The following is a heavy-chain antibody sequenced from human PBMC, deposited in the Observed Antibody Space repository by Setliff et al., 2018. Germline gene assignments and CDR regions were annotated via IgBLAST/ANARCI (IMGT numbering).Heavy chain of an antibody. V-gene: IGHV4-39*01. CDR3: ASNPFNSGPPYYFDY. D-gene: IGHD6-19*01. J-gene: IGHJ4*02. CDR2: AYYTGDT. Sequence: SETLSLTCTVSGGSLSDSIRYYAVFWGWIRQSPGRELEWIGSAYYTGDTYYNPSLKSRVTMSVDTSKNQFSLKLDSVIVADTAVYYCASNPFNSGPPYYFDYWGQGTLVTVSS. CDR1: GGSLSDSIRYYAVF.